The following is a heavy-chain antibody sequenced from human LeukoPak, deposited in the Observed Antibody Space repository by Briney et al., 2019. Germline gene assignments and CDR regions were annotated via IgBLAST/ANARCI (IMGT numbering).Heavy chain of an antibody. V-gene: IGHV4-39*01. CDR1: PGSISSSDYW. Sequence: PSETLSLTCTVSPGSISSSDYWWGWLRQPPGKGLDWIGSVFYSGSTHYKPSLQSRVTISVDTSKNQFSLMLSSVTAADTGVYFCARRRGIGSWSFDYWGQGRLVTVSS. CDR2: VFYSGST. D-gene: IGHD2-15*01. J-gene: IGHJ4*02. CDR3: ARRRGIGSWSFDY.